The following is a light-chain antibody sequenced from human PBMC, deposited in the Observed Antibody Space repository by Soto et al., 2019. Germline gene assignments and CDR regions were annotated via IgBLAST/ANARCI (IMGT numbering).Light chain of an antibody. CDR2: YAA. Sequence: DILMTQSPSTLSASVGAIDTITCRASQDINIWLAGYQQKPGKAPNLLLYYAASLVSGVPSRFSGSGSGTEFSLTISSLQPEDFATYYCQQYNSYSPWTFGQGTKVDIK. V-gene: IGKV1-5*01. J-gene: IGKJ1*01. CDR1: QDINIW. CDR3: QQYNSYSPWT.